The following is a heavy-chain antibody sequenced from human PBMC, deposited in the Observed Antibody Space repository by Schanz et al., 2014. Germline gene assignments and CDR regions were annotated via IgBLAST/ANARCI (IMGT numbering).Heavy chain of an antibody. D-gene: IGHD3-10*01. CDR1: GFIFGSSV. CDR2: IPWNGAAI. J-gene: IGHJ3*02. Sequence: EVQLVESGGGLIQPGGSLRLSCAASGFIFGSSVMAWVRQAPGKGLEWVSNIPWNGAAIGYAGSVRGRFTISRDNAENTLYLQMNSLRAEDTAVYYCAKGRFGELSAFDIWGQGTMVTVSS. CDR3: AKGRFGELSAFDI. V-gene: IGHV3-23*04.